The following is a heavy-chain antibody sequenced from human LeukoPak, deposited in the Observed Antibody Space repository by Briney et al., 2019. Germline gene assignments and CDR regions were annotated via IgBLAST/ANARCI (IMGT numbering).Heavy chain of an antibody. CDR2: IYTSGST. CDR1: GGSISSYY. CDR3: AGGRYSSSSGQGVLFDY. J-gene: IGHJ4*02. D-gene: IGHD6-6*01. V-gene: IGHV4-4*07. Sequence: SETLSLTCTVSGGSISSYYWSWIRQPAGKGLEWIGRIYTSGSTNYNPSLKSRVTMSVDTSKNQFSLKLSSVTAADTAVYYCAGGRYSSSSGQGVLFDYWGQGTLVTVSS.